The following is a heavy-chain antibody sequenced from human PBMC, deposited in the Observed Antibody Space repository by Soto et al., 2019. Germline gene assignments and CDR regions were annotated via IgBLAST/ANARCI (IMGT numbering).Heavy chain of an antibody. CDR2: TNGNLGTG. V-gene: IGHV1-69*06. J-gene: IGHJ4*02. Sequence: QVQLVQSGAEVKRPGSSVKVSCKASGGTFSSYPISWVRQAPGQGLEWMGGTNGNLGTGNYAQKFRGRLTITTDISTTTVYMELSSLTSEDTAVYYCARAIKRWEVNYYFDYWGQGTLVTVSS. D-gene: IGHD1-26*01. CDR1: GGTFSSYP. CDR3: ARAIKRWEVNYYFDY.